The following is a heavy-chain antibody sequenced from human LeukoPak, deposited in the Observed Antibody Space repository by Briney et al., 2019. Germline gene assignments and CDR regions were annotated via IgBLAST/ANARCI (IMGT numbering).Heavy chain of an antibody. CDR1: GASITSTFW. J-gene: IGHJ6*02. CDR3: ASIEGPHSLAGYDQYYYYGMDV. CDR2: IYYSGST. D-gene: IGHD5-12*01. Sequence: PSETLSLTCAVSGASITSTFWWTWVRQPPGKGLEWIGDIYYSGSTNYHPSLKSRVTISVDKSNNQFSLNLSSVTAADTAVYYCASIEGPHSLAGYDQYYYYGMDVWGQGTTVTVSS. V-gene: IGHV4-4*02.